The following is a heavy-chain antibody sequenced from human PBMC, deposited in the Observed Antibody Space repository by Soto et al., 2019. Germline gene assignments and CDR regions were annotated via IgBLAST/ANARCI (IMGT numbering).Heavy chain of an antibody. CDR2: INHSATT. CDR1: GGSFSPYY. J-gene: IGHJ6*02. Sequence: QVQLQQWGAGLLKPSETLSLTCAVYGGSFSPYYWSWSWIRQPPGRGLEWIGEINHSATTKYNPSLKSRVTISLDTSKNQFSLTLTSVTAADTAVYYCARGKWGSGWTLGNYYSGVDVWGHGTTVTVSS. V-gene: IGHV4-34*01. D-gene: IGHD6-19*01. CDR3: ARGKWGSGWTLGNYYSGVDV.